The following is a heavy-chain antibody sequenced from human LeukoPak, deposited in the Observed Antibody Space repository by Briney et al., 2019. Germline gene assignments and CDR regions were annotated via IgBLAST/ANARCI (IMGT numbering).Heavy chain of an antibody. Sequence: ASVKVSCKASGYTFTSYGISWVRQAPGQGLAWMGWISAYNGNTNYAQKLQGRVTMTTDTSTSTAYMELRSLRSDDTAVYYCAREEQQLSYYYYGMDVWGQGTTVTVSS. CDR1: GYTFTSYG. CDR2: ISAYNGNT. V-gene: IGHV1-18*01. J-gene: IGHJ6*02. CDR3: AREEQQLSYYYYGMDV. D-gene: IGHD6-13*01.